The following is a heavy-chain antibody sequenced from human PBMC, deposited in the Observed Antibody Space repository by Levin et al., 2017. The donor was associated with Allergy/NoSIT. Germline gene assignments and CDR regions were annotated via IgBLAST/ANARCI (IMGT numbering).Heavy chain of an antibody. J-gene: IGHJ4*02. V-gene: IGHV3-7*01. CDR2: IKQDGSEK. CDR3: ARDGTGPHAYFEY. D-gene: IGHD1-14*01. Sequence: GESLKISCAASGFTFSSYWMSWVRQAPGKGLEWVANIKQDGSEKYYVDSVKGRFTISRDNAKNSLYLQMNSLRAEDTAVYYCARDGTGPHAYFEYWGQGTLVTVSS. CDR1: GFTFSSYW.